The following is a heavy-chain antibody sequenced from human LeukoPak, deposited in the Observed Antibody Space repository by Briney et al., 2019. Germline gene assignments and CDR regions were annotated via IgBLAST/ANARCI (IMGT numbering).Heavy chain of an antibody. V-gene: IGHV4-34*01. CDR3: ARDTGNVPLDY. CDR2: INHSGST. Sequence: PSETLSLTCAVYGGSFSGYYWSWIRQPPGKGLEWIGEINHSGSTNYNPSLKSRVTISVDTSKNQFSLKLSSVTAADTAVYYCARDTGNVPLDYWGQGTLVTVSS. J-gene: IGHJ4*02. D-gene: IGHD1-1*01. CDR1: GGSFSGYY.